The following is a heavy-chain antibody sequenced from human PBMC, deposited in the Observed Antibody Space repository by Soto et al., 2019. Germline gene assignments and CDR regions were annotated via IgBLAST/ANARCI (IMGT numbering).Heavy chain of an antibody. Sequence: SVKVSCKASGGTFSSYAISWVRQAPGQGLEWMGGIIPILGTANYAQKFQGRVTITADESTSTAYMELSSLRSEDTAVYYCAREFGGPQQLLTWGSSGWPPYYFDYWGQGTLVTVSS. CDR2: IIPILGTA. CDR3: AREFGGPQQLLTWGSSGWPPYYFDY. V-gene: IGHV1-69*13. CDR1: GGTFSSYA. D-gene: IGHD6-19*01. J-gene: IGHJ4*02.